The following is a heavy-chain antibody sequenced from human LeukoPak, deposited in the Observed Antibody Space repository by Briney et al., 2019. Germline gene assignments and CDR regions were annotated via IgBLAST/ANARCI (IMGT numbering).Heavy chain of an antibody. Sequence: GGSLRLSCAASGFTFNLAWMSWVRQTPGKGLQWVARIAVTPDGPATDYATPVRGRFFISRDDSRNMVYPEMSSLSTDDTAVYYCVWSSTWNRRFYLDQWGQGTLVTVSS. CDR3: VWSSTWNRRFYLDQ. J-gene: IGHJ4*02. D-gene: IGHD6-6*01. CDR1: GFTFNLAW. V-gene: IGHV3-15*04. CDR2: IAVTPDGPAT.